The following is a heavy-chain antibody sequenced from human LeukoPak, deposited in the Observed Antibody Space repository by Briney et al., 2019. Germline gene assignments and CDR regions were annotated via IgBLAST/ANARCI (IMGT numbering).Heavy chain of an antibody. J-gene: IGHJ4*02. V-gene: IGHV3-33*01. D-gene: IGHD4-17*01. Sequence: PGGSLRLSRAASGFTFSSYVMHWVRQAPGKGLEWVAVISYAGSNKYYADSVKGRFTISRDNSKNTLYLQMNSLRAEDTALYYCARAFGDSFPILDYWGQGTLVTVSS. CDR2: ISYAGSNK. CDR1: GFTFSSYV. CDR3: ARAFGDSFPILDY.